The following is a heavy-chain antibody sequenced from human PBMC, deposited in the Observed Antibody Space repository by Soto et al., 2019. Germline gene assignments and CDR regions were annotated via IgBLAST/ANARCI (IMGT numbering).Heavy chain of an antibody. CDR3: ATTAAAAASD. CDR2: IKSKSDGGTT. J-gene: IGHJ4*02. D-gene: IGHD6-13*01. V-gene: IGHV3-15*01. CDR1: GFSFSSAW. Sequence: VGSLRLSCAASGFSFSSAWMSWVRQTPEKGLEWVGRIKSKSDGGTTDYAAPVKGRFTISRDNAKNSLFLQMNSLRAEDTAVYYCATTAAAAASDWGQGTLVTVSS.